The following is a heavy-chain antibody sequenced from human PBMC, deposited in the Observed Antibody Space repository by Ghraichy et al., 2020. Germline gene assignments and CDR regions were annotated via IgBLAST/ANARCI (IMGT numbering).Heavy chain of an antibody. V-gene: IGHV3-74*01. J-gene: IGHJ4*01. D-gene: IGHD4-23*01. CDR1: GFTFSSYW. CDR3: ARSGGDYGGFDY. Sequence: GGSLRLSCAVSGFTFSSYWMHWVRQAPGKGLVWVSRIRDDGSDTSYAESVRGRFTISRDNARNTLYLQLNSLRAEDTAVYYCARSGGDYGGFDYWGHGTQVTVSS. CDR2: IRDDGSDT.